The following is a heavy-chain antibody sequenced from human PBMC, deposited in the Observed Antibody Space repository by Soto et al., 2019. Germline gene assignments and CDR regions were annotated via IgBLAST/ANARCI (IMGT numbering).Heavy chain of an antibody. Sequence: GASVKVSCKASGYTFTIYGISCVLQAPLQWLEWMGWISAYNGNTNYAQKLQGRVTMTTDTSTSTAYMELRSLRSDDTAVYYCARDQSSGQIDYYYGMDVWGQGTTVTVSS. V-gene: IGHV1-18*01. CDR2: ISAYNGNT. CDR3: ARDQSSGQIDYYYGMDV. CDR1: GYTFTIYG. J-gene: IGHJ6*02. D-gene: IGHD3-22*01.